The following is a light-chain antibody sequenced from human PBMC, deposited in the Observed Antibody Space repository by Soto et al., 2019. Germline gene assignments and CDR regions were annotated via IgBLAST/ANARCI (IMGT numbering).Light chain of an antibody. CDR1: QSISSW. V-gene: IGKV1-5*03. J-gene: IGKJ2*01. CDR3: QQYNSYSPLYT. CDR2: KAS. Sequence: DIQMTQSPSTLSASVGDRVTITCRASQSISSWLAWYQQKPGKAHKLLIYKASSLESVVPSRFSGSGSGTEFTLTISSLQPDDCATYYCQQYNSYSPLYTFGQGTKLESK.